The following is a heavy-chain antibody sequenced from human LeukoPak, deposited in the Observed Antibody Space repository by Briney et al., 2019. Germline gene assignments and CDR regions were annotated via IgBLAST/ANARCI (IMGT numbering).Heavy chain of an antibody. CDR1: GFALSNYW. Sequence: GGSLRLSCAASGFALSNYWMHWVREAPGKGLVGVSFINPAGSTTNYADSVKGRFTTSRHNAKNALYLQMNSLRAGDTAVYYCAKDLHYGSADYWGQGTLVTVSS. CDR3: AKDLHYGSADY. V-gene: IGHV3-74*01. J-gene: IGHJ4*02. D-gene: IGHD3-10*01. CDR2: INPAGSTT.